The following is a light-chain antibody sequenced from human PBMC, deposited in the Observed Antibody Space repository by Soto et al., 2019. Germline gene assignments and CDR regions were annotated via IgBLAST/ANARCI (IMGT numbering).Light chain of an antibody. J-gene: IGLJ1*01. CDR2: GNF. CDR1: SSNIGAGYD. V-gene: IGLV1-40*01. Sequence: QSALTQPPSVSGAPVQRVTISCTGSSSNIGAGYDVHWYQQLPGTAPKLLIFGNFNRPSGVPDRFSGSKSGISASLAITGLQAEDEADYYCQSYDTSLSDSFVFGTGTKVTVL. CDR3: QSYDTSLSDSFV.